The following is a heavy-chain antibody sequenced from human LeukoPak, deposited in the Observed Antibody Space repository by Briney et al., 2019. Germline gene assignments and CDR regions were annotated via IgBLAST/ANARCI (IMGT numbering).Heavy chain of an antibody. J-gene: IGHJ2*01. V-gene: IGHV3-23*01. CDR2: ISGSGSST. D-gene: IGHD3-16*01. CDR3: AKSYRYFDV. Sequence: GGSLRLSCAASGFIFTNYGFSWVRQAPGKGLEWASTISGSGSSTYYADSVKGRFTISRDNSKNMLFLQMNSLRAEDTAVYYCAKSYRYFDVWGRGTLVTVSS. CDR1: GFIFTNYG.